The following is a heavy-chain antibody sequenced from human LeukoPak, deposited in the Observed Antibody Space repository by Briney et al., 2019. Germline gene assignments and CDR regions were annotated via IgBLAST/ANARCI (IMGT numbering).Heavy chain of an antibody. V-gene: IGHV3-23*01. D-gene: IGHD3-22*01. CDR2: ISGSGGST. CDR3: AKGSYYYDSSGYGAIDY. Sequence: PGGSLRLSCAASGFTFSSYAMSWVRQAPGKGLEWVSAISGSGGSTYYADSVKGRFTISRDNSKNTLYLQMNSLRAEDTALYYCAKGSYYYDSSGYGAIDYWGQGTLVTVSS. J-gene: IGHJ4*02. CDR1: GFTFSSYA.